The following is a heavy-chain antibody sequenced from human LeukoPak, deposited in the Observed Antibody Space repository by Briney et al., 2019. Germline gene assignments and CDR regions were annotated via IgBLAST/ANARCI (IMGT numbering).Heavy chain of an antibody. CDR2: INHSGST. D-gene: IGHD6-6*01. V-gene: IGHV4-34*01. CDR1: GGSFSGYY. Sequence: SETQSLTCAVYGGSFSGYYWSWIRQPPGKGLEWIGEINHSGSTNYNPSLKSRVTISVDTSKNQFSLKLSSVTAADTAVYYCARGVGSIAARPLDYWGQGTLVTVSS. CDR3: ARGVGSIAARPLDY. J-gene: IGHJ4*02.